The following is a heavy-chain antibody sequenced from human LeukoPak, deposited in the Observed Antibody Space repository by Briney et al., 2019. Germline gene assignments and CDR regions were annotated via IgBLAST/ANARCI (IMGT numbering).Heavy chain of an antibody. Sequence: PSETLSLTCTVSGGSISSGGYYWSWIRQHPGKGLEWIGYIYYSGSTYYNPSLKSRVTISVDTSKNQFSLKLSSVTAADTAVYYCARRRIYRTRPYFDYWGQGTLVTVSS. CDR2: IYYSGST. CDR1: GGSISSGGYY. V-gene: IGHV4-31*03. J-gene: IGHJ4*02. CDR3: ARRRIYRTRPYFDY. D-gene: IGHD2-2*01.